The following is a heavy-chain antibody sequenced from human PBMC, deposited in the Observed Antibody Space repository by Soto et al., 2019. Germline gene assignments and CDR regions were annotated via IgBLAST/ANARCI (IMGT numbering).Heavy chain of an antibody. Sequence: QVQLVQSGAEVKKPGSSVKVSCKASGGTFSSYTISWVRQAPGQGLEWMGRIIPILGIANYAQKFQGRVTITADKSTSTGYMELSSLGSGNTAVYYCAETVPMITCGGVITDCDIWGQGTMVTVSS. V-gene: IGHV1-69*02. J-gene: IGHJ3*02. D-gene: IGHD3-16*01. CDR3: AETVPMITCGGVITDCDI. CDR2: IIPILGIA. CDR1: GGTFSSYT.